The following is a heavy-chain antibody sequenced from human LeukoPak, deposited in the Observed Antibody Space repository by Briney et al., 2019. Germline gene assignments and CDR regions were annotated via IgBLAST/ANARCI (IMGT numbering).Heavy chain of an antibody. V-gene: IGHV4-4*02. CDR2: IYHSGST. D-gene: IGHD5-18*01. Sequence: SGTLSLTCAVSGGSISSSNWWSWVCQPPGKGLEWIGEIYHSGSTNYNPSLKSRVTISVDKSKNQFSLKLSSVTAADTAVHYCARRGYSYGYADYWGQGTLVTVSS. CDR3: ARRGYSYGYADY. J-gene: IGHJ4*02. CDR1: GGSISSSNW.